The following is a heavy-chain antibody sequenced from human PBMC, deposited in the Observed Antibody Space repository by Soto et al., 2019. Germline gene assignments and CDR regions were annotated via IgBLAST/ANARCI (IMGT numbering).Heavy chain of an antibody. Sequence: PGGSLRLSCAASGFTFSNYVMHWVRQAPGKGLEWVAVIWYDGSNKYYADSVKGRFTISRDNSKNTLYLQMNSLRAEDTALYYCAIEPWDLYDYDEAFDIWGQGTMVTVSS. V-gene: IGHV3-33*01. CDR1: GFTFSNYV. CDR3: AIEPWDLYDYDEAFDI. D-gene: IGHD4-17*01. CDR2: IWYDGSNK. J-gene: IGHJ3*02.